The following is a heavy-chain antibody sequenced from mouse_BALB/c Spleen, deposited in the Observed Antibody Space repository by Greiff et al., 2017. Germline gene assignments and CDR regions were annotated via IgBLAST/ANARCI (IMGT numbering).Heavy chain of an antibody. CDR3: ERWGSY. CDR1: GYSFTSDYA. J-gene: IGHJ2*01. CDR2: ISYSGST. Sequence: EVKLVESGPGLVKPSQSLSLTCTVTGYSFTSDYARNLIRQFPGNKLEWMGYISYSGSTSYNPSLKSRISITRDTSKNQFFLQLNSVTTEDTATYYCERWGSYWGQGTTLTVSS. V-gene: IGHV3-2*02.